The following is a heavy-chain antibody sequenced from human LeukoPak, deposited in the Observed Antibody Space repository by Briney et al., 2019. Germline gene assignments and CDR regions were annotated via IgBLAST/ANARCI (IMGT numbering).Heavy chain of an antibody. V-gene: IGHV3-43*02. CDR3: ATWAFYHDLDV. D-gene: IGHD3-3*01. CDR2: INADGSRT. J-gene: IGHJ6*02. Sequence: PGGSLRLSCVASGFTLDAYAMHWVRQVRGKGLEWVSLINADGSRTYYADSVKGRFTISRDNYKNSLYLQMTSLRREDSALYYCATWAFYHDLDVWGRGTTVTVSS. CDR1: GFTLDAYA.